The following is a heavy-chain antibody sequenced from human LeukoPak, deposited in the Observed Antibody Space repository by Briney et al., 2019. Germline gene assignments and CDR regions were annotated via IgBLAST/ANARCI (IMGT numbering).Heavy chain of an antibody. CDR2: INPDSGDT. Sequence: ASVKVFCKASGYAFNAYYMHWVRQAPGQGPEYMGWINPDSGDTKPAQNFQGRVTLTRDTSISTAYMELSSLRSDDSAIYYCASEYCSGGTCRQVSDYWSQGTLVTVSS. CDR1: GYAFNAYY. CDR3: ASEYCSGGTCRQVSDY. V-gene: IGHV1-2*02. D-gene: IGHD2-15*01. J-gene: IGHJ4*02.